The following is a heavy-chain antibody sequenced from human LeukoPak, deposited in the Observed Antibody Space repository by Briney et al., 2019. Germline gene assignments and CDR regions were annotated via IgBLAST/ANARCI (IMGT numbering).Heavy chain of an antibody. V-gene: IGHV4-4*02. CDR1: GGSISSSNW. J-gene: IGHJ4*02. D-gene: IGHD6-19*01. CDR2: IYHSGGT. Sequence: SGTLSLTCAVSGGSISSSNWWSWVRQPPGKGLEWIGEIYHSGGTNYNPSLKSRVTISLDKSNNQFSLKLTSVTAADTAVYYCARGQWLREYDYWGQGTLVTVSS. CDR3: ARGQWLREYDY.